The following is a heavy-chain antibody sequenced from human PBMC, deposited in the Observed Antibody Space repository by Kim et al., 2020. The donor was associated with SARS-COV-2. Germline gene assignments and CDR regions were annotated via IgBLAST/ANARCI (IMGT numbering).Heavy chain of an antibody. CDR1: GGSFSGYY. V-gene: IGHV4-34*01. J-gene: IGHJ4*02. CDR2: INHSGST. Sequence: SETLSLTCAVYGGSFSGYYWSWIRQPPGKGLEWIGEINHSGSTNYNPSLKSRVTISVDTSKNQFSLKLSSVTAADTAVYYCAAHAYYYDSSALDYWGQGTLVTVSS. D-gene: IGHD3-22*01. CDR3: AAHAYYYDSSALDY.